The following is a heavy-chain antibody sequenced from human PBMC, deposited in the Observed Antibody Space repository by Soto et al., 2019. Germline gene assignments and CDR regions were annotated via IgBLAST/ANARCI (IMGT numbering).Heavy chain of an antibody. J-gene: IGHJ4*02. D-gene: IGHD3-16*01. CDR2: IYYSGNT. CDR1: GGSTSSDNY. CDR3: AREGGESSDGLYYFDS. V-gene: IGHV4-30-4*01. Sequence: NRSETLSLTCTVSGGSTSSDNYWSCIRQPPGKGLEWIGHIYYSGNTDYNPSLKSRLAISIDTSKNQFSLKLSSVTAADTAVYFCAREGGESSDGLYYFDSWGQGSLVTVSS.